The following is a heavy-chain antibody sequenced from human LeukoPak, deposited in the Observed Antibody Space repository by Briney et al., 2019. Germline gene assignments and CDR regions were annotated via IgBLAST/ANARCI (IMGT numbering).Heavy chain of an antibody. CDR2: INPNDGDV. Sequence: ASVKVSCKASGYTFTTDYYIHWVRQVAGQGLEWMGRINPNDGDVRYAQKFQGRVTMTRDTSISTAYMELSSLRYDDTAVYFCARDPRPAIAHSGSDYWGQGTLATVSS. CDR3: ARDPRPAIAHSGSDY. J-gene: IGHJ4*01. CDR1: GYTFTTDYY. D-gene: IGHD3-10*01. V-gene: IGHV1-2*06.